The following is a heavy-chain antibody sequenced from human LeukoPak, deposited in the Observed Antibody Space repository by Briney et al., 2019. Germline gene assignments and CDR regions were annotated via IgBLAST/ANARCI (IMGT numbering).Heavy chain of an antibody. D-gene: IGHD3-9*01. CDR2: ISAYNGNT. J-gene: IGHJ5*02. V-gene: IGHV1-18*04. CDR3: ARDDYDILTGLDP. Sequence: ASVKVSCKASGYTFSSYYMHWVRQAPGQGLEWMGWISAYNGNTNYAQKLQGRVTMTTDTSTSTAYMELRSLRSDDTAVYYCARDDYDILTGLDPWGQGTLVTVSS. CDR1: GYTFSSYY.